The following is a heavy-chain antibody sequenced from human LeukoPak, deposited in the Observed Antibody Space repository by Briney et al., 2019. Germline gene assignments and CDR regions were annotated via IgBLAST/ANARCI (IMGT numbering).Heavy chain of an antibody. V-gene: IGHV4-59*08. CDR1: GGSISSYY. D-gene: IGHD6-19*01. Sequence: PSETLSLTCTVSGGSISSYYWSWIRQPPGKGLEWIGYIYYSGSTNYNPSLKSRVTISVDTSKNQFSLKLSSVTAADTAVYYCARRAGGWYHHFDYWGQGTLVTVSS. J-gene: IGHJ4*02. CDR2: IYYSGST. CDR3: ARRAGGWYHHFDY.